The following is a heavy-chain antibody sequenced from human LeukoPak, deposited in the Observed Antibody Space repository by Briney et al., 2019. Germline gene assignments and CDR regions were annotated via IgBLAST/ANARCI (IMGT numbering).Heavy chain of an antibody. CDR2: IYYSGST. CDR1: GGSISSSRYH. Sequence: SETLSLTCTVSGGSISSSRYHWGWIRQPPGKGLEWIGSIYYSGSTYYNPSLKSRVTMSVDTSKNQFSLKLSSVTAADTAVYYCARQQDSSGWYGIVDYWGQGTLVTVFS. D-gene: IGHD6-19*01. CDR3: ARQQDSSGWYGIVDY. V-gene: IGHV4-39*01. J-gene: IGHJ4*02.